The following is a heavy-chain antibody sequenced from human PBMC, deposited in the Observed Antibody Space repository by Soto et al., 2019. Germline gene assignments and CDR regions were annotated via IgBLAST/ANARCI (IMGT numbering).Heavy chain of an antibody. CDR3: VLIATSGGGYAREI. CDR1: GFTFSNYA. Sequence: QVQLVESGGGVVQPGRSLRLSCAASGFTFSNYAMHWVRQAPGKGLEWVAAILSDEINKYSADSVKGRFTISRDNSKNTLYLQMNSLRPEDMAVSFCVLIATSGGGYAREIWGQGTMVTVSS. CDR2: ILSDEINK. J-gene: IGHJ3*02. V-gene: IGHV3-30-3*01. D-gene: IGHD3-16*01.